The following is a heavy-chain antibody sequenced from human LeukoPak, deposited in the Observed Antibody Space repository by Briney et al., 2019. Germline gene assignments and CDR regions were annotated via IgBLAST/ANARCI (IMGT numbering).Heavy chain of an antibody. J-gene: IGHJ4*02. Sequence: PGGSLRLSCAASGFTFSDYYMSWIRQAPGKGLEWVSYISSSGSTIYYADSVKGRFTISRDNSKNTLYLQMNSLRAEDTAVYYCARVSPVPPVSAAAGRGPGDYWGQGTLVTVSS. V-gene: IGHV3-11*04. D-gene: IGHD6-13*01. CDR1: GFTFSDYY. CDR3: ARVSPVPPVSAAAGRGPGDY. CDR2: ISSSGSTI.